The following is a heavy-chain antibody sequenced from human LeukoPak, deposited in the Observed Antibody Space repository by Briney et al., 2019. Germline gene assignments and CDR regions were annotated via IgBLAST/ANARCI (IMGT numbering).Heavy chain of an antibody. Sequence: PSETLSLTCTVSGVSISSSSYYWGWIRQPPGKGLEWIGSIYYSGSTYYNPSLKSRVTISVDTSKNQFSLKLSSVTAADTAVYYCATLTGYSYSLGWFDPWGQGTLVTVSS. D-gene: IGHD5-18*01. V-gene: IGHV4-39*01. CDR2: IYYSGST. CDR1: GVSISSSSYY. J-gene: IGHJ5*02. CDR3: ATLTGYSYSLGWFDP.